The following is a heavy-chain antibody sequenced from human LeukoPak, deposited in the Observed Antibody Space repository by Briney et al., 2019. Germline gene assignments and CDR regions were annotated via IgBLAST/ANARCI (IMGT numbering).Heavy chain of an antibody. CDR1: GYTFTGYY. CDR2: INPNSGGT. V-gene: IGHV1-2*02. D-gene: IGHD3-10*01. J-gene: IGHJ4*02. Sequence: ASVKVSCKASGYTFTGYYMHWVRQAPGQGLEWMGWINPNSGGTNYAQNFQGRVTMTRDTSISTAYMEVSGLTSDDTAVYYCARGGSGSGYLYYFDSWGQGTLVSVSS. CDR3: ARGGSGSGYLYYFDS.